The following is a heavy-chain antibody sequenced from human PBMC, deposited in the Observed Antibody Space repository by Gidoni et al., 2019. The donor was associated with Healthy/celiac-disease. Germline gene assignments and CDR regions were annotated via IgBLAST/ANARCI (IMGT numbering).Heavy chain of an antibody. CDR2: INAGNGNT. D-gene: IGHD5-18*01. Sequence: QVQLVQSGAEVKKPGASVQVSCKASGYTFPSYAMHWVRQAPGQRLEGMGWINAGNGNTKYSQKFQGRVTITRDTSESTAYMELSSLRSEDAAVYYCARDVYSYGFYYFDYWGQGTLVTVSS. J-gene: IGHJ4*02. CDR3: ARDVYSYGFYYFDY. CDR1: GYTFPSYA. V-gene: IGHV1-3*01.